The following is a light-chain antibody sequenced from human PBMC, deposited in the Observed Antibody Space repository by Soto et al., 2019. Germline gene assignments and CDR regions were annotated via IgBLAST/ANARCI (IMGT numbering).Light chain of an antibody. CDR1: QSVSSY. Sequence: EIVLTQSPATLALSPGERATLSCRASQSVSSYLAWYQQKPGQAPRLLIYDASNRATGIPARFSGSGSGTDFTLTISSLEPEDFAVYYCQQHSNWPPLTFGQGTRLEIK. CDR3: QQHSNWPPLT. CDR2: DAS. V-gene: IGKV3-11*01. J-gene: IGKJ5*01.